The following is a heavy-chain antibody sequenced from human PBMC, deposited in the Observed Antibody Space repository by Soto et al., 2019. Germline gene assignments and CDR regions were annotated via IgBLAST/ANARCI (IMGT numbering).Heavy chain of an antibody. CDR2: ISGSGGST. CDR3: AKDILTGYYYYYGMDV. CDR1: GLTFSSYA. J-gene: IGHJ6*02. Sequence: GRPQRLPCAAAGLTFSSYAMRWVRQAPGKGLEWVSAISGSGGSTYYADSVKGRFTISRDTSKNTLYLQMNSLRAEDTAVYYCAKDILTGYYYYYGMDVWGQGTTVTVSS. D-gene: IGHD3-9*01. V-gene: IGHV3-23*01.